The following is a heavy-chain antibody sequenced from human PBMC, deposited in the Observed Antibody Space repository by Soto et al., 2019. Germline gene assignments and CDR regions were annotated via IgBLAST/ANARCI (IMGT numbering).Heavy chain of an antibody. J-gene: IGHJ6*02. Sequence: PSQTLSLTCAISGDTVSSKSAAWTWIRQSPSRGLEWLRKTYYRSKWYNEYAVSVKSRITINPDTSKDQFSLQLNSVTPEDTAVYYCARGGYSMDVWGQGTTVTVSS. CDR1: GDTVSSKSAA. CDR2: TYYRSKWYN. CDR3: ARGGYSMDV. V-gene: IGHV6-1*01.